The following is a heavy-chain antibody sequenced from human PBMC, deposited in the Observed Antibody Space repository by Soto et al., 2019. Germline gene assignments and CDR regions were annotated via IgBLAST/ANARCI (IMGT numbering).Heavy chain of an antibody. V-gene: IGHV6-1*01. CDR2: TYYRSRWYN. CDR1: GDSVSGNSAA. D-gene: IGHD3-16*01. CDR3: VREFPYYVSSDSYLDY. Sequence: SQTLSLTCAISGDSVSGNSAAWNLIRQSPSRGLEWLGRTYYRSRWYNDYSVSVKSRITVTPDTSKNQFSLHLNSVTPEDTAVYYCVREFPYYVSSDSYLDYWGQGALVTVSS. J-gene: IGHJ4*02.